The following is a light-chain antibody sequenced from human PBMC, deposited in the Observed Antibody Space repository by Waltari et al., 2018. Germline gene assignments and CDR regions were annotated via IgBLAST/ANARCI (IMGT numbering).Light chain of an antibody. Sequence: SYVLTQPPSVSVAPGQPARLTCGGNNIGSKSVHWYQQKSGQAPVLVVYDDSDRPSGIPERFSGSNSGNTATLTISRVEAGDEADYYCQVLDTSSDVVVFGGGTKLTVL. J-gene: IGLJ2*01. CDR3: QVLDTSSDVVV. CDR1: NIGSKS. CDR2: DDS. V-gene: IGLV3-21*02.